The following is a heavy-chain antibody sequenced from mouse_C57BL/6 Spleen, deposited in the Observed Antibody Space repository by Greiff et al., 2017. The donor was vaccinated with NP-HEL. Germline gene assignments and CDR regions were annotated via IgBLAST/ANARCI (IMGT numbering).Heavy chain of an antibody. CDR2: ISYDGSN. CDR3: ARDKITTAPYAMDY. Sequence: ESGPGLVKPSQSLSLTCSVTGYSITSGYYWNWIRQFPGNKLEWMGYISYDGSNNYNPSLKNRISITRDTSKNQFFLKLNSVTTEDTATYYCARDKITTAPYAMDYWGQGTSVTVSS. D-gene: IGHD1-2*01. V-gene: IGHV3-6*01. CDR1: GYSITSGYY. J-gene: IGHJ4*01.